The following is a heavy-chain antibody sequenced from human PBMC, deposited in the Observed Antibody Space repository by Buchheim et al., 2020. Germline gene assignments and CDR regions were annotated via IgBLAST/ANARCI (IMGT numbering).Heavy chain of an antibody. Sequence: EVQLLESGGGLVQPGGSLRLSCAASGFTFRAYAISWVRQAPGKGLEWVSPISVSVVVQYYADSLRGGFTISRDNSKTPLYLQMNSLRAEDTAVYYCAKISITIFSSDYWGQGTL. CDR1: GFTFRAYA. CDR3: AKISITIFSSDY. D-gene: IGHD3-9*01. J-gene: IGHJ4*02. CDR2: ISVSVVVQ. V-gene: IGHV3-23*01.